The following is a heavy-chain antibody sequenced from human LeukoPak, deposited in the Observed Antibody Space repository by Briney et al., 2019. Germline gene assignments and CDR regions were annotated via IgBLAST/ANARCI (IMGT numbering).Heavy chain of an antibody. CDR1: GYTFTGYH. V-gene: IGHV1-2*02. J-gene: IGHJ6*02. Sequence: ASVKVSCKASGYTFTGYHLHWVRQAPGPDLEWVAWINPNTGDTSSPQKFRDRVTMSRDTSMRTAYMELSSLRSDDTAVYYCARDNIFMTGTGRYSERGKYGMDVWGQGTTVTVSS. CDR2: INPNTGDT. CDR3: ARDNIFMTGTGRYSERGKYGMDV. D-gene: IGHD3-9*01.